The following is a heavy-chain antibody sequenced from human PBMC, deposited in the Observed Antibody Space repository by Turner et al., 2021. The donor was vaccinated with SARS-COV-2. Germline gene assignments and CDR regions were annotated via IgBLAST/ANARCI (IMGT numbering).Heavy chain of an antibody. Sequence: QVQLVESGGGVVQPGRSLSLSCAASGFTFSSYAMHWVRQAPGKGLVWVAVISYDGSNKYYADSVRGRFTSSRDKSKNTLYLQMNSLRAEDTAVYYCARDRSGGYSFSFDYWGQGTLVTVSS. CDR1: GFTFSSYA. D-gene: IGHD1-26*01. CDR2: ISYDGSNK. J-gene: IGHJ4*02. V-gene: IGHV3-30-3*01. CDR3: ARDRSGGYSFSFDY.